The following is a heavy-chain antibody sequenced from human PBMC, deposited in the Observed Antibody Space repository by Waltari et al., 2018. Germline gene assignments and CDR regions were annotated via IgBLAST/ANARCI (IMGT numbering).Heavy chain of an antibody. D-gene: IGHD4-17*01. V-gene: IGHV1-18*01. CDR2: ILTHNRHT. Sequence: QVQLVQSGPEVKKPGASVRVSCKASGYTFSSYGITWVRRAPGQGLEWLGWILTHNRHTNYAQKLRGRVTMTTDTSRSTAYMGLRGLRSDDTAVYYCARVVHEYGDHGWFDPWGQGTLVPSPQ. CDR3: ARVVHEYGDHGWFDP. CDR1: GYTFSSYG. J-gene: IGHJ5*02.